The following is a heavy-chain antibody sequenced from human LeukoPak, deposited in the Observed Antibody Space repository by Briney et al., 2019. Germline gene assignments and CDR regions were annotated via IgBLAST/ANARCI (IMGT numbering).Heavy chain of an antibody. J-gene: IGHJ4*02. CDR3: ARINRQQLVLDY. CDR2: IYHSGST. V-gene: IGHV4-38-2*01. D-gene: IGHD6-13*01. Sequence: PSETLSLTCAVSGYSISSGYYWGWIRQPPGKGLEWIGSIYHSGSTYYNPSLKSQVTISVDTSKNQFSLKLSSVTAADTAVYYCARINRQQLVLDYWGQGTLVTVSS. CDR1: GYSISSGYY.